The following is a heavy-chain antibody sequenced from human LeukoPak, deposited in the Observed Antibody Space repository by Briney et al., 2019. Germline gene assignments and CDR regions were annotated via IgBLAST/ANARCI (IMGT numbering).Heavy chain of an antibody. Sequence: GGSLRLSCAASGFTFSDYSMNWVRQIPGKGLEWVSFISSSSSYIYYADSMKGRFTISRDNAKNSLYLQMNSLRVEDTAVYYCAKGYTDFDHWGQGTLVTVSS. CDR1: GFTFSDYS. V-gene: IGHV3-21*01. CDR3: AKGYTDFDH. CDR2: ISSSSSYI. D-gene: IGHD5-18*01. J-gene: IGHJ4*02.